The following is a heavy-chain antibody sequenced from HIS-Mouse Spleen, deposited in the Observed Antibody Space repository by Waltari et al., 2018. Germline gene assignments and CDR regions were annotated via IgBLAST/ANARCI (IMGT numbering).Heavy chain of an antibody. V-gene: IGHV4-39*07. J-gene: IGHJ2*01. Sequence: QLQLQESGPGLVKPSETLSLTCTVPGGSISSSRYYWCWIRQPPGKGLEWIGSIYYSGSTYSNPSLKSRVTISVDTSKNQFSLKLSSVTAADTAVYYCAREIPYSSSWYDWYFDLWGRGTLVTVSS. CDR2: IYYSGST. CDR3: AREIPYSSSWYDWYFDL. D-gene: IGHD6-13*01. CDR1: GGSISSSRYY.